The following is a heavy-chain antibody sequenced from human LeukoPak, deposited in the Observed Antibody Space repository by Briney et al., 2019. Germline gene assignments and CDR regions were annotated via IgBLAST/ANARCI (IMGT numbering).Heavy chain of an antibody. CDR1: GGTFSSYA. D-gene: IGHD3-3*01. Sequence: SVKVSCKASGGTFSSYAISWVRRAPGQGLEWMGGIIPIFGTANYAQKFQGRVTITTDESTSTAYMELSSLRSEDTAVYYCANGGDDYDFWSGLSSWFDPWGQGTLVTVSS. V-gene: IGHV1-69*05. CDR3: ANGGDDYDFWSGLSSWFDP. CDR2: IIPIFGTA. J-gene: IGHJ5*02.